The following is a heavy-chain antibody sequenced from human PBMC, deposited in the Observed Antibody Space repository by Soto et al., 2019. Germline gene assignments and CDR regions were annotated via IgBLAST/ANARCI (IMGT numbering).Heavy chain of an antibody. CDR2: IFYNGST. CDR3: ARDRYFDL. J-gene: IGHJ2*01. CDR1: GDSISSGHYF. V-gene: IGHV4-31*03. Sequence: QVQLQESGPGLVKPSQTLSLTCTVSGDSISSGHYFWSWIRQLPGKGLEWIGNIFYNGSTYYNPSLKSRITISPDTSKSQFSLKVSSVTAAYTAVYFCARDRYFDLWGRGTLVTVSS.